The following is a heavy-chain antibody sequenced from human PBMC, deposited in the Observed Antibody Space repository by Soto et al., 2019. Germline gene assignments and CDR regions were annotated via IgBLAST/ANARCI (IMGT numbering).Heavy chain of an antibody. D-gene: IGHD3-16*01. V-gene: IGHV1-8*01. CDR3: ASDMSTT. CDR1: GYTFTSHD. J-gene: IGHJ5*02. CDR2: MNPNSGHT. Sequence: QVQLVQSGAEVKKPVASVKVSCKASGYTFTSHDINWMRQATGQGLEWMGWMNPNSGHTNYAQKFQGRVTMTRYTSISTAYMELTNLRSEDTAIYYCASDMSTTWGQGTMVTVSS.